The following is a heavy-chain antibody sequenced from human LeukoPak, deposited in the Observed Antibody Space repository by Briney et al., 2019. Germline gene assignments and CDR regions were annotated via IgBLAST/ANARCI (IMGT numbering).Heavy chain of an antibody. CDR2: ISGSGGST. V-gene: IGHV3-23*01. CDR3: AKDPGDPRFGELLYGMT. Sequence: GGSLRLSCAASGFTFSSYGMSWVSQAPGKGLEWVSAISGSGGSTYYADSVKGRFTISRDNSKNTLYLQMNSLRAEDTAVYYCAKDPGDPRFGELLYGMTWGQGTLVTVSS. J-gene: IGHJ4*02. D-gene: IGHD3-10*01. CDR1: GFTFSSYG.